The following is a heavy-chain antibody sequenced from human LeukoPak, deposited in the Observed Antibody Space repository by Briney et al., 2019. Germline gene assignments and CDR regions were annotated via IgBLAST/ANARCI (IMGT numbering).Heavy chain of an antibody. CDR2: ISGSGGST. D-gene: IGHD3-22*01. CDR3: AKGAADYYDSSGYYGIDY. CDR1: GFTFSSYA. J-gene: IGHJ4*02. V-gene: IGHV3-23*01. Sequence: LTGGSLRLSCAASGFTFSSYAMSWVRHAPGKGLEWVSAISGSGGSTYYADSVKGRFTISRDNSKNTLYLQMNSLRAEDTAVYYCAKGAADYYDSSGYYGIDYWGQGTLVTVSS.